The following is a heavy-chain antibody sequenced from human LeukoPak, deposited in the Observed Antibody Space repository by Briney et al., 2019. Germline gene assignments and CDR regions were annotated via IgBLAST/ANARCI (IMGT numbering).Heavy chain of an antibody. Sequence: ASVKVSCKASGYTFTSYGISWVRQAPGQGVEWMGWISAYNGNTNYAQKLQGRVTMTTDTSTSTAYMELRSLRSDDTDVYYCATTRYDSSGYYYPDAFDIWGQGTMVTVSS. D-gene: IGHD3-22*01. CDR1: GYTFTSYG. CDR3: ATTRYDSSGYYYPDAFDI. CDR2: ISAYNGNT. J-gene: IGHJ3*02. V-gene: IGHV1-18*01.